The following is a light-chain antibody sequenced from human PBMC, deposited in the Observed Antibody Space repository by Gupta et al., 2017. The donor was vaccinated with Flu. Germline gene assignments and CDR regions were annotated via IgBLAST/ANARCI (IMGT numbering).Light chain of an antibody. CDR1: SNDVGNYNL. CDR3: CSYASGIYV. CDR2: EVN. Sequence: QSALTQPASVSGSPGQSITISCTGTSNDVGNYNLVSWYQLHPGKAPKMMIYEVNKRPSGVSDRFSGSKSGNTASLTISGLQAEDEADYYCCSYASGIYVFGTVTRVTVL. V-gene: IGLV2-23*02. J-gene: IGLJ1*01.